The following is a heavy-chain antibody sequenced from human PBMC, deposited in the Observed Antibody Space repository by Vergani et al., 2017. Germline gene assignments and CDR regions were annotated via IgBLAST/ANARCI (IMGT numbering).Heavy chain of an antibody. CDR1: GFTFSSYE. CDR2: ISGSGSTI. D-gene: IGHD2-2*01. Sequence: EVQLVESGGGLVQPGGSLRLSCAASGFTFSSYEMNWVRQAPGKGLEWVSYISGSGSTIYYADAVKGRFTISRDNAKNSLYLQMNSLRAEDTAVYYCARETSAAGVDDWGQGTMVTVSS. V-gene: IGHV3-48*03. J-gene: IGHJ4*02. CDR3: ARETSAAGVDD.